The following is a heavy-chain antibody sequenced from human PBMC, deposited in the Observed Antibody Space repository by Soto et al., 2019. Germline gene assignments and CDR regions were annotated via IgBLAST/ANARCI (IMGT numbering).Heavy chain of an antibody. Sequence: QVQLQESGPGLVKPSQTLSLTCTVSGGSISSGGYYWSWIRQHPGKGLEWIGYIYYSGSTYYNPSXRXRFXISVDSSKYQFSLKLSSVTAADTAVYYCAIYDSSGSRGFQHWGQGTLVTVSS. CDR2: IYYSGST. J-gene: IGHJ1*01. V-gene: IGHV4-31*03. CDR3: AIYDSSGSRGFQH. D-gene: IGHD3-22*01. CDR1: GGSISSGGYY.